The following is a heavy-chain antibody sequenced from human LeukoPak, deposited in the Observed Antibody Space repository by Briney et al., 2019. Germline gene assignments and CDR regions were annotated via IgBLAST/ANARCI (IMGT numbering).Heavy chain of an antibody. CDR2: IYSGGTT. CDR3: ARGAHYYYDRSGYYYFDY. CDR1: GFTVSSNY. V-gene: IGHV3-53*01. D-gene: IGHD3-22*01. Sequence: GGSLRLSCAASGFTVSSNYMSWVRQAPGKGLEWVSLIYSGGTTSYADSVRGRFTISRDNSKNTLYLQMSSLRAEDTAVYYCARGAHYYYDRSGYYYFDYWGQGTLVTVSS. J-gene: IGHJ4*02.